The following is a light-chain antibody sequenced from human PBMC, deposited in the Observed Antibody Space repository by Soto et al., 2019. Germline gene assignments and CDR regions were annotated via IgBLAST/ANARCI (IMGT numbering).Light chain of an antibody. Sequence: DIQMAQSPSSLSASVGDTITITCRASRNINTYLNWYQQKPGKAPKLLIFGASSLQSGVPSRFSGSGSGTDFTLTISSLQPEDFATYYCQQANSFPITFGQGTRLEIK. J-gene: IGKJ5*01. CDR1: RNINTY. CDR2: GAS. CDR3: QQANSFPIT. V-gene: IGKV1-39*01.